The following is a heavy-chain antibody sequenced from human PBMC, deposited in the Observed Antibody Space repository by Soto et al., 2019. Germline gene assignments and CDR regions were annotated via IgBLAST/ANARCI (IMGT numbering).Heavy chain of an antibody. CDR2: STSNSGNS. V-gene: IGHV1-8*01. J-gene: IGHJ4*02. Sequence: ASVKVSCKASGYTFTSYNINWVRQAPGQGLEWVAGSTSNSGNSDYAQKFQGRLTDTRDASISTAYMELSSLRSDDTAVHYCFILGVFDHWGPGPLVTVSS. CDR3: FILGVFDH. CDR1: GYTFTSYN.